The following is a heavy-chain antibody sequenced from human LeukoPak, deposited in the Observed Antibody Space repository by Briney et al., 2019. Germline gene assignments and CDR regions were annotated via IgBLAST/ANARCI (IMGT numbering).Heavy chain of an antibody. V-gene: IGHV4-30-4*01. CDR2: IYYSGST. D-gene: IGHD3-10*01. Sequence: SETLSLTCTVSGGSISSGDYYWSWIRQPPGKGLEWIGYIYYSGSTYYNPSLKSRATISLDTSKNQFSLKLSSVTAADTAVYYCARDYLVMRDYYGSGSYNYYYGMDVWGQGTTVTVSS. J-gene: IGHJ6*02. CDR1: GGSISSGDYY. CDR3: ARDYLVMRDYYGSGSYNYYYGMDV.